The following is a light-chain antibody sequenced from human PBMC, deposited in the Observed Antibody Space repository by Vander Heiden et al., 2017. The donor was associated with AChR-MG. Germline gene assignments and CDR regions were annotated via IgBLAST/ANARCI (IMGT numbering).Light chain of an antibody. CDR3: HQSYSIPYT. V-gene: IGKV1-39*01. CDR1: QSINSY. J-gene: IGKJ2*01. Sequence: DIQMTQSPSSTSASVGDRVNITCRASQSINSYLNWYQQKPGMAPNLLIYAASNLQNGVPSRFSGSESGTEFTLTITNLQPEDFATYFCHQSYSIPYTFGQGTRLDIK. CDR2: AAS.